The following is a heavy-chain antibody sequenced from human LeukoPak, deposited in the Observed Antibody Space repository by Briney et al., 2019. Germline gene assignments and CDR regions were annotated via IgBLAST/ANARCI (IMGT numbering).Heavy chain of an antibody. J-gene: IGHJ4*02. V-gene: IGHV3-7*01. CDR2: INQDESKK. D-gene: IGHD2-2*01. CDR1: GFSFSNDW. Sequence: PGGSLRLSCAPSGFSFSNDWMCWVRQAPGKGLEWVANINQDESKKYYVDSVKGRFTISRDNAKNSLYLQMSSLRAEDTAVYYCARDHAYRTDYWGQGTLVTVSS. CDR3: ARDHAYRTDY.